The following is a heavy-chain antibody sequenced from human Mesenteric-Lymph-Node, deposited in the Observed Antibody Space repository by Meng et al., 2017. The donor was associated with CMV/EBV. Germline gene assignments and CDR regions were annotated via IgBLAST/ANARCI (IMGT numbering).Heavy chain of an antibody. V-gene: IGHV3-53*01. D-gene: IGHD2-2*01. Sequence: SCKASGYIFTSYGINWVRQAPGKGLEWVSVIYSGGSTYYADSVKGRFTISRDNSKNTLYLQMNSLRAEDTAVYYCASGVVVPAAISFDYWGQGTLVTVSS. CDR3: ASGVVVPAAISFDY. CDR2: IYSGGST. J-gene: IGHJ4*02. CDR1: GYIFTSYG.